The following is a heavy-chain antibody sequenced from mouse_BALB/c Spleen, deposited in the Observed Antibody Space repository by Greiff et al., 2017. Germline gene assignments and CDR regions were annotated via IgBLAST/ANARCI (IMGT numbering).Heavy chain of an antibody. J-gene: IGHJ1*01. Sequence: QVQLQQSGAELAKPGASVKMSCKASGYTFTSYWMHWVKQRPGQGLEWIGYINPSTGYTEYNQKFKDKATLTADKSSSTAYMQLSSLTSEDSAVYYCARKVPSYWYFDVWGAGTTVTVSS. V-gene: IGHV1-7*01. CDR2: INPSTGYT. CDR3: ARKVPSYWYFDV. CDR1: GYTFTSYW. D-gene: IGHD2-14*01.